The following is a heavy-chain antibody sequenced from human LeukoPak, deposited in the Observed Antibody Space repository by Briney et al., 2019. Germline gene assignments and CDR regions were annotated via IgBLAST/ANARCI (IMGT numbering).Heavy chain of an antibody. D-gene: IGHD2-15*01. V-gene: IGHV4-34*01. Sequence: PSETLSLTCAVYGGSFSGYYWSWIRQPPGKGLEWIGEINHSGSTNYNPSLKSRVTISVDTSKNQFSLKLSSVTAADTAVYYCVRGRKDIVVVVAAYFQHWGQGTLVTVSS. CDR1: GGSFSGYY. J-gene: IGHJ1*01. CDR3: VRGRKDIVVVVAAYFQH. CDR2: INHSGST.